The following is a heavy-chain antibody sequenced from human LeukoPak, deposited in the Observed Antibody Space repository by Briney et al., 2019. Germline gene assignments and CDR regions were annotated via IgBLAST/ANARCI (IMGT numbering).Heavy chain of an antibody. CDR3: ARIYSREEYFQH. Sequence: PSETLSLTCTVSGGSISSYYWSWIRQPPGKGLEWLGYIYYSGSTNYNPSLKSRVTISVDTSKNQFSLKLSSVTAADTAVYYCARIYSREEYFQHWGQGTLVTVSS. D-gene: IGHD3-22*01. CDR1: GGSISSYY. V-gene: IGHV4-59*01. J-gene: IGHJ1*01. CDR2: IYYSGST.